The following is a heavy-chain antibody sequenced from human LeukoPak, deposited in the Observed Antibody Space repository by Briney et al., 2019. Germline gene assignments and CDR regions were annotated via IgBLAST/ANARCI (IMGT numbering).Heavy chain of an antibody. D-gene: IGHD2-15*01. V-gene: IGHV4-34*01. CDR1: GGSFSGYY. CDR2: INHSGST. J-gene: IGHJ4*02. Sequence: SETLSLTCAVYGGSFSGYYWSWIRQPPGKGLEWIGEINHSGSTNYNPSLKSRVTISVDTSKNQFSLKLSSVTAADTAVYYCARLPHSGYCSGGSCSNWGQGTLVTVSS. CDR3: ARLPHSGYCSGGSCSN.